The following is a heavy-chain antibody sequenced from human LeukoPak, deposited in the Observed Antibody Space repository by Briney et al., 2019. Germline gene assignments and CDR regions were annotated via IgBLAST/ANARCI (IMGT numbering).Heavy chain of an antibody. CDR3: ARVPDYFESSGYYSYFDF. D-gene: IGHD3-22*01. V-gene: IGHV1-46*01. CDR2: ISPSGGST. CDR1: GYTFTGYW. J-gene: IGHJ4*02. Sequence: ASVKVSCKAFGYTFTGYWMHWVRQAPGQGPEWMGVISPSGGSTIYAQKFKGRVTLTRDMSTSTDYLELSSLRSEDTALYYCARVPDYFESSGYYSYFDFWGQGTLVTVSS.